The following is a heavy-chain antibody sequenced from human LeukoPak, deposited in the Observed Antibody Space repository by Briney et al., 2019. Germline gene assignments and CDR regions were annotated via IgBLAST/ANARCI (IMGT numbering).Heavy chain of an antibody. D-gene: IGHD3-10*01. Sequence: GGSLRLSCAASGFTFSSYAMHWVRQAPGKGLEWVAVISYDGSNNYYADSVKGRFTISRDNAKNSLYLQMNSLRAEDTAVYYCAREKSAMVRGVIIKTTDYWGQGTLVTVSS. CDR1: GFTFSSYA. CDR3: AREKSAMVRGVIIKTTDY. V-gene: IGHV3-30-3*01. J-gene: IGHJ4*02. CDR2: ISYDGSNN.